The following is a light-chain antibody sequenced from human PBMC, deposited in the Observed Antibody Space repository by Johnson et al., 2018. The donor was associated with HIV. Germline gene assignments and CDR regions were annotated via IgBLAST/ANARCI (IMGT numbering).Light chain of an antibody. CDR2: EKN. CDR3: GTWDSGLGAVYV. Sequence: HSVLTQPPSVSAAPGQKVTISCSGSNSNIGNNYVSWYQQLPGAAPKLLIYEKNKRPSGIPDRFSASKSGTSATLAITGLQTGDEADYYCGTWDSGLGAVYVFGPGTKVTVL. V-gene: IGLV1-51*02. J-gene: IGLJ1*01. CDR1: NSNIGNNY.